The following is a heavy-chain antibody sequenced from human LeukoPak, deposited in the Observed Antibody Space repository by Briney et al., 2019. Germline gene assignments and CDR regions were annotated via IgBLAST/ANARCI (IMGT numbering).Heavy chain of an antibody. V-gene: IGHV4-34*01. J-gene: IGHJ6*03. CDR1: GGSFSGYY. CDR3: ASFPGRENGYNSSYYYMDV. D-gene: IGHD5-24*01. CDR2: INHSGST. Sequence: SETLSLTCAVYGGSFSGYYWSWIRQPPGKGLEWIGEINHSGSTNYNPSLKSRVTISVGTSKNQFSLKLSSVTAADTAVYYCASFPGRENGYNSSYYYMDVWGKGPTVTVSS.